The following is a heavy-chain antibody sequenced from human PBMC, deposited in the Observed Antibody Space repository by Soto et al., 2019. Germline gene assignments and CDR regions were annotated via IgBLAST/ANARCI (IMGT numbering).Heavy chain of an antibody. D-gene: IGHD3-3*01. V-gene: IGHV4-4*07. CDR1: GGSLTKYY. CDR2: VSTSGNV. J-gene: IGHJ4*02. Sequence: TLSLTCTVSGGSLTKYYWSWIRQPAGKGLEWIGRVSTSGNVVSKASLRSRLTMSVDTSKNQFSLRLTSVTAADTAVYYCARDNNDLCGLYPLAFDHWGQGALVTVSS. CDR3: ARDNNDLCGLYPLAFDH.